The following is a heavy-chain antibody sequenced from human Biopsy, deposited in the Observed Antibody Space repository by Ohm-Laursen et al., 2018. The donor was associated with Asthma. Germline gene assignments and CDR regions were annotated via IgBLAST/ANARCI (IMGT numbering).Heavy chain of an antibody. CDR3: AREGESSYGLRSPNFDV. J-gene: IGHJ3*01. D-gene: IGHD5-18*01. CDR2: ITSISSYT. Sequence: SLRLSCAASAFTFSSYNFHWVRQAPGKGLEWVSCITSISSYTFYADSVKGRFTISRDNARNSLYLQMINLRAEDTAVYYCAREGESSYGLRSPNFDVWGQGTMVTVSS. CDR1: AFTFSSYN. V-gene: IGHV3-21*01.